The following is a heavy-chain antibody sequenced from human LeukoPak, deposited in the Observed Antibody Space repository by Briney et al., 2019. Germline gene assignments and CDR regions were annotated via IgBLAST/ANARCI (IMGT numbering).Heavy chain of an antibody. CDR3: AIFWGGYNIGWFDP. V-gene: IGHV1-2*02. D-gene: IGHD3-3*01. Sequence: GASVKVSCKASGYTFTGYYMHWVRQAPGQGLEWVGWINPNRGGANYAEKFQGRVTITRNTSNSTAYMELSRLRADDTAVYYCAIFWGGYNIGWFDPWGQGTLVTVSS. CDR2: INPNRGGA. J-gene: IGHJ5*02. CDR1: GYTFTGYY.